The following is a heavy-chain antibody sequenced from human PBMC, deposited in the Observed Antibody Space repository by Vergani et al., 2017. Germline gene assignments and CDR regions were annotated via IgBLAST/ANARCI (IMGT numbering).Heavy chain of an antibody. D-gene: IGHD2-2*01. CDR2: IYYSGST. CDR3: ARGGDIVVVPAAYYFDY. J-gene: IGHJ4*02. Sequence: QLQLQESGPGLVKPSETLSLTCTVSGGSISSSSYYWGWIRQPPGKGLEWIGSIYYSGSTYYNPSLKSRVTISVDTSKNQFSLKLSSVTAADTAVYYCARGGDIVVVPAAYYFDYWGQGTLVTVSS. V-gene: IGHV4-39*01. CDR1: GGSISSSSYY.